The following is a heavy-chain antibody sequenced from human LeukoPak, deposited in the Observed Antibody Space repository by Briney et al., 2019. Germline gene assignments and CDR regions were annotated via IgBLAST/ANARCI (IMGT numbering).Heavy chain of an antibody. CDR2: IIPILGIA. D-gene: IGHD3-22*01. Sequence: AVTVSYKASGGTFIIYTISWVGQAPGQGGEWMGRIIPILGIANYTQKFQGRVTITADKTTSTAYMELSSLRSEDPAVYYCVPDSSGYETGFDPWGQGTLVTVSS. J-gene: IGHJ5*02. V-gene: IGHV1-69*02. CDR3: VPDSSGYETGFDP. CDR1: GGTFIIYT.